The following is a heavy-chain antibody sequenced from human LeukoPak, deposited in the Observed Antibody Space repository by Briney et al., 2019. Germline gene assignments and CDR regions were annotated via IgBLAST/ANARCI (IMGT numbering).Heavy chain of an antibody. CDR1: GGSISSGDYY. Sequence: PSETLSLTCTVSGGSISSGDYYWSWIRQPPGKGLEWIGYIYYSGSTYYNPSLKSRVTISVDTSKNQFSLKLSSVTAADTVVYYCARAGLVVPAANFDYWGQGTLVTVSS. D-gene: IGHD2-2*01. V-gene: IGHV4-30-4*01. CDR3: ARAGLVVPAANFDY. CDR2: IYYSGST. J-gene: IGHJ4*02.